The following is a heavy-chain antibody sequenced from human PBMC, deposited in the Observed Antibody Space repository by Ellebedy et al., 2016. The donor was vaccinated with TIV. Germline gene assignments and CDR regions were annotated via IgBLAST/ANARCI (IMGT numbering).Heavy chain of an antibody. CDR2: IYYSGST. Sequence: SETLSLTCTVSGGSISSYYWSWIRQPPGKVLEWIGYIYYSGSTNYNPSLKSRVTISVDTSKNQFSLKLSSVTAADTAVYYCARLTVTSYYYYYGMDVWGQGTTVTVSS. J-gene: IGHJ6*02. V-gene: IGHV4-59*08. D-gene: IGHD4-17*01. CDR1: GGSISSYY. CDR3: ARLTVTSYYYYYGMDV.